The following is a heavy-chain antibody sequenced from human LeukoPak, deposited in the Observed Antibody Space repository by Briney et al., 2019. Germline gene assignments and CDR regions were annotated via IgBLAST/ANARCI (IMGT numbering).Heavy chain of an antibody. J-gene: IGHJ4*02. CDR1: GGSISSSSYY. CDR3: ASEGDLWFGPR. V-gene: IGHV4-39*01. Sequence: SETLSLTCTVSGGSISSSSYYWGWIRQPPGKGLEWIGSIYYSGSTYYNPSLKSRVTISVDTSKNQFSLKLSSVTAADTAVYYCASEGDLWFGPRWGQGTLVTVSS. D-gene: IGHD3-10*01. CDR2: IYYSGST.